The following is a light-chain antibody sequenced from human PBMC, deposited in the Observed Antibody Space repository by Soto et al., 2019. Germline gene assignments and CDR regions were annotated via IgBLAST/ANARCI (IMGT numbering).Light chain of an antibody. V-gene: IGLV2-23*03. CDR2: EGT. J-gene: IGLJ2*01. CDR3: CSFTTRTTFV. Sequence: SALTQPASVSGSPGQSITLSCPGTRSDVGNYNLVSWYQHHPGKAPNLMIYEGTKRPSGISNRFSGSKSGNTASLTISGLQAEDEADYYCCSFTTRTTFVFGGGTKLTVL. CDR1: RSDVGNYNL.